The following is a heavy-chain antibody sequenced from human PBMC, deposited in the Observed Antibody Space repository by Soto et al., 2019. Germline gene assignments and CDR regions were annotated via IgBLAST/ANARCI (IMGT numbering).Heavy chain of an antibody. CDR3: VKGDLYDFWSGYYTSLYYYYYMDV. CDR2: ISGSGGST. Sequence: EVQLLESGGGLVQPGGSLRLSCAASGFTFSSYAMSWVRQAPGKGLEWVSAISGSGGSTYYADSVKGRFTISRDNSKNTLYLQMNSLRAEDTAVYYCVKGDLYDFWSGYYTSLYYYYYMDVWGKGTTVTVSS. J-gene: IGHJ6*03. D-gene: IGHD3-3*01. CDR1: GFTFSSYA. V-gene: IGHV3-23*01.